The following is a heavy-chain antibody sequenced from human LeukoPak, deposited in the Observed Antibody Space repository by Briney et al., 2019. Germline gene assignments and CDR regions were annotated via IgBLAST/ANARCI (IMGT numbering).Heavy chain of an antibody. D-gene: IGHD1-1*01. Sequence: SSETLSLTCTVSGGSISSYYWSWIRQPPGKGLEWIGYIYYSGSTNYNPSLKSRVTISVDTSKNQFSLKLSSVTAADTAVYYCARHPRGTADTGYWGQGTLVTVSS. CDR3: ARHPRGTADTGY. J-gene: IGHJ4*02. CDR2: IYYSGST. CDR1: GGSISSYY. V-gene: IGHV4-59*08.